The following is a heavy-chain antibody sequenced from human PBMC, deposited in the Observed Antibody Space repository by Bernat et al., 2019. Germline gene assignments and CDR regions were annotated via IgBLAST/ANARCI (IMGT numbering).Heavy chain of an antibody. CDR1: GFTFSTYG. J-gene: IGHJ1*01. CDR3: ARALAPVCSSGCYAQYFQH. D-gene: IGHD6-19*01. Sequence: QVQLVESGGGVVQPGRSLRLSCAASGFTFSTYGMHWVRQAPGKGLEGVAVLWYDGSNKYYADSVKGRFAHSRNKTKSTLYLSMNSLRAEVPAVYYCARALAPVCSSGCYAQYFQHWGQGTLVTVSS. V-gene: IGHV3-33*01. CDR2: LWYDGSNK.